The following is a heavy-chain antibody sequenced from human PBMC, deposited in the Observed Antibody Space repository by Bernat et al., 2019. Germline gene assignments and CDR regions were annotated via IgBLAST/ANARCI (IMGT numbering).Heavy chain of an antibody. CDR1: GFTFSKFW. D-gene: IGHD3-16*01. V-gene: IGHV3-74*01. J-gene: IGHJ6*04. CDR2: INTDGSNT. CDR3: AKGGWYYNSYVDL. Sequence: AQLAESGGDLVQPGGSLRLSCAASGFTFSKFWMYWVRQAPGKGLVWVSRINTDGSNTIYADSVKGRSTISRDNAKNTVNLQMNSLRVEDTGVYYCAKGGWYYNSYVDLWGKGTTVTVSS.